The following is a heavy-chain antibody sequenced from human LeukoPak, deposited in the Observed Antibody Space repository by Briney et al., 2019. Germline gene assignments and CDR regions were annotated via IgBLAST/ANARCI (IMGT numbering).Heavy chain of an antibody. CDR1: GGSISNYY. CDR2: IFYSGNT. D-gene: IGHD6-19*01. Sequence: PSETLSLTCTVSGGSISNYYWSWIRQPPGKGLEWIGYIFYSGNTHYNPSLKSRVTISVDTSKNQFSLKLSSVTATDTAVYYCARLSSGWYYFGYWGQGTLVTVSS. J-gene: IGHJ4*02. CDR3: ARLSSGWYYFGY. V-gene: IGHV4-59*08.